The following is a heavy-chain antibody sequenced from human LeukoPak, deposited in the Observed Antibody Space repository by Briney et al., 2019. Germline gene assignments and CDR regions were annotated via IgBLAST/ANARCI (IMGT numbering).Heavy chain of an antibody. Sequence: GGSLRLSCAASGFTFSSYWMHWVRQAPGKGLVWVSRINSDGSSTSYADPVRGRFTISRDNAKNTLYLQTNSLRAEDTAVYYCASFLSSYYDFWSGYFKVYDYWGQGTLVTVSS. J-gene: IGHJ4*02. CDR2: INSDGSST. D-gene: IGHD3-3*01. CDR3: ASFLSSYYDFWSGYFKVYDY. CDR1: GFTFSSYW. V-gene: IGHV3-74*01.